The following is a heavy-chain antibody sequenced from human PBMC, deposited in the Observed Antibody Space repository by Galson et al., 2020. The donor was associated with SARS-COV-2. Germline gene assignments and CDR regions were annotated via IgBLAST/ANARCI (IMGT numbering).Heavy chain of an antibody. Sequence: TDLYYADSVKGRFTISRDYAENSVYLQMDSLRADDTAVYFCARGPYYYDSSGYFFDYWGQGAQVSVSS. V-gene: IGHV3-21*06. D-gene: IGHD3-22*01. J-gene: IGHJ4*02. CDR2: TDL. CDR3: ARGPYYYDSSGYFFDY.